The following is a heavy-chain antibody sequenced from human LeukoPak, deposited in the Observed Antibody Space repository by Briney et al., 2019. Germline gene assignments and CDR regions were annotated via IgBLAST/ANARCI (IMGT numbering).Heavy chain of an antibody. CDR2: ISYSGGNV. CDR3: AKDIQLST. D-gene: IGHD3-16*02. Sequence: GGSLRLSCAASGFTFRDSAMTGGRHVPGKGLEWVSLISYSGGNVYYAYSVKGRFTISSDNSENTLSLKMNSLRVEDTARYYCAKDIQLSTWGLGTMVTVSS. J-gene: IGHJ3*01. V-gene: IGHV3-23*01. CDR1: GFTFRDSA.